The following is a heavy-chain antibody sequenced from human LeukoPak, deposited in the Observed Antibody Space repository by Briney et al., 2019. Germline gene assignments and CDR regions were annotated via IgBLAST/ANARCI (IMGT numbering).Heavy chain of an antibody. J-gene: IGHJ6*03. CDR3: ARTTEGGYSYGYFYYYCMDV. CDR2: IYYSGST. V-gene: IGHV4-59*01. D-gene: IGHD5-18*01. Sequence: SETLSLTCTVSGGSISSYYWSWIRQPPGKGLEWIGYIYYSGSTNYKSSLKSRVTISVGTSKNQFSLKLSSVTAADTAVYYCARTTEGGYSYGYFYYYCMDVWGKGTTVTISS. CDR1: GGSISSYY.